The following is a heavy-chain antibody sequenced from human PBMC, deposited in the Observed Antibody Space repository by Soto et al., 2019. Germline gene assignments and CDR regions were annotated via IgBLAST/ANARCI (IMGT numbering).Heavy chain of an antibody. CDR2: IKQDGSEE. CDR3: ARPRMQLLPVYGLDV. Sequence: EVQLVESGGGLVQPGGSLRLSCEASGFTFNKFWMTWVRQAPGKGLEWVANIKQDGSEEYYVESVKGRFTISRDNAKNSVFLQMNSLRGEDTAVYYCARPRMQLLPVYGLDVWGRGTTVTVSS. J-gene: IGHJ6*02. V-gene: IGHV3-7*03. D-gene: IGHD6-6*01. CDR1: GFTFNKFW.